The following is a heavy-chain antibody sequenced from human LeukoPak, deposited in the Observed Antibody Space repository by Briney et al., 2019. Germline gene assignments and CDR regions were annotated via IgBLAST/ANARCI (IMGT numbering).Heavy chain of an antibody. CDR3: ARASQLRFLEWLFDY. J-gene: IGHJ4*02. CDR1: GYTFTGYY. CDR2: INPNSGGT. Sequence: GASVKVSYKASGYTFTGYYMHWVRQAPGQGLEWMGWINPNSGGTNYAQKFQGRVTMTRDTSISTAYMELSRLRSDDTAVYYCARASQLRFLEWLFDYWGQGTLVTVSS. V-gene: IGHV1-2*02. D-gene: IGHD3-3*01.